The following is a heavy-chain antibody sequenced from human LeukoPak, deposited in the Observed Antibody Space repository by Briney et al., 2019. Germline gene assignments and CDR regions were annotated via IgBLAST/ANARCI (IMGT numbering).Heavy chain of an antibody. J-gene: IGHJ4*02. V-gene: IGHV4-34*01. Sequence: SETLSLTCVVYGGSFSGYYWSWIRQPPGKGLERIGEINHSGSTNYNPSLKSRVTISVDTSKNQFSLKLSSVTAADTAVYYCARGSGDSSGYYFDYWGQGTLVTVSS. CDR2: INHSGST. CDR3: ARGSGDSSGYYFDY. CDR1: GGSFSGYY. D-gene: IGHD3-22*01.